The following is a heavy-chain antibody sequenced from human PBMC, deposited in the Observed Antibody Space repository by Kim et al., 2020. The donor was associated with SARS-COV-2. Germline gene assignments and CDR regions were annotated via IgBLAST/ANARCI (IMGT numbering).Heavy chain of an antibody. V-gene: IGHV3-30*18. CDR1: GFTFSSYG. CDR2: ISYDGSNK. D-gene: IGHD2-15*01. CDR3: AKDFSIVVVVAAPYFDY. J-gene: IGHJ4*02. Sequence: GGSLRLSCAASGFTFSSYGMHWVRQAPGKGLEWVAVISYDGSNKYYADSVKGRFTISRDNSKNTLYLQMNSLRAEDTAVYYCAKDFSIVVVVAAPYFDYWGEGAPVSVSS.